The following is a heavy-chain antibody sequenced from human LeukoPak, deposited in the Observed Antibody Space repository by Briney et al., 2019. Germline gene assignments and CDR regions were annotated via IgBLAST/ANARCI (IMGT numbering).Heavy chain of an antibody. CDR1: GYTFTSYD. D-gene: IGHD6-19*01. J-gene: IGHJ3*02. Sequence: GASVKVSCKTSGYTFTSYDINWVRQATGQGLEYMGWINPNSGNTGYAKKFQGRVSITRNTSISTAYMELSSLRAEDTAVYYCARALGAVAGPEDAFDIWGQGTMVTASS. V-gene: IGHV1-8*03. CDR2: INPNSGNT. CDR3: ARALGAVAGPEDAFDI.